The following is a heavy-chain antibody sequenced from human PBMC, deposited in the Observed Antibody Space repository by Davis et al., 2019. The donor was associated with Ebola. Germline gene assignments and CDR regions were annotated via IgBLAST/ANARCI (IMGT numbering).Heavy chain of an antibody. V-gene: IGHV4-4*02. CDR1: GGSISSSNW. D-gene: IGHD2-15*01. CDR2: IYHSGST. CDR3: ARSIVVVVADAFDI. Sequence: PSETLSLTCAVSGGSISSSNWWRWVRQPPGKGLEWIGEIYHSGSTNYNPSLKSRVTISVDKSKNQFSLKLSSVTAADTAVYYCARSIVVVVADAFDIWGQGTMVTVSS. J-gene: IGHJ3*02.